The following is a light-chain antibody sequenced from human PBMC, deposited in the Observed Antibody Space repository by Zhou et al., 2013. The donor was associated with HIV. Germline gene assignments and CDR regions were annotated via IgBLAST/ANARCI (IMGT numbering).Light chain of an antibody. CDR3: LQDHSYPLT. Sequence: IQMTQSPSSLSVSVGDRVTITCQASQDISNYLNWYQQKPGTAPKVLIYGVARLQGGVSSRFNGSGSGTDFSLTISSLQPEDFAYYYCLQDHSYPLTFGGGTKVEI. CDR1: QDISNY. V-gene: IGKV1-6*01. J-gene: IGKJ4*01. CDR2: GVA.